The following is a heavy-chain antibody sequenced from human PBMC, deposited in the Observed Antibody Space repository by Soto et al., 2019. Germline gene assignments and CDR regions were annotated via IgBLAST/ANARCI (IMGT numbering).Heavy chain of an antibody. J-gene: IGHJ4*02. CDR2: MSPDSGNT. CDR3: EVTTGY. CDR1: GYTFTDYD. Sequence: QVQVVQSRAEVKKPGASVRVSCKPSGYTFTDYDINWVRQAAGQGLEYMGWMSPDSGNTGYSQQFQGRVTMTSNTSTSTAYMELSSLTSEDTAVYYCEVTTGYWGQGTMVTVSS. V-gene: IGHV1-8*02. D-gene: IGHD1-1*01.